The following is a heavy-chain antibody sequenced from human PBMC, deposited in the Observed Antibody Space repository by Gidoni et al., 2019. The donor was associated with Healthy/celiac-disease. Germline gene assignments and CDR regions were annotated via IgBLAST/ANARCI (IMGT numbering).Heavy chain of an antibody. Sequence: QLQLQESGPGLVKPSETLSLTCTVSGGSISRSSYYWGWIRQPPGKGLEWIGSIYYSGSTYYNPSLKSRVTISVDTSKNQFSLKLSSVTAADTAVYYCARLDVDTAHMDAWGKGTTVTVSS. CDR1: GGSISRSSYY. CDR2: IYYSGST. CDR3: ARLDVDTAHMDA. J-gene: IGHJ6*03. V-gene: IGHV4-39*01. D-gene: IGHD5-18*01.